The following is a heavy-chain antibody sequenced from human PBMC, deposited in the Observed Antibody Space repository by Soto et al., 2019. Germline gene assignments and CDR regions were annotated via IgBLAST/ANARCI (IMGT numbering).Heavy chain of an antibody. J-gene: IGHJ6*02. V-gene: IGHV3-48*03. Sequence: PGGSLRLSCAASGFTFSSYEMNWVRQAPGKGLEWVSYISSSGSTIYYADSVKGRFTISRDNAKNSLYLQMNSLRAEDTAVYYCARGPVGGSSWYEGWLVLYYYGMDVWGQGTTVTVSS. CDR2: ISSSGSTI. D-gene: IGHD6-13*01. CDR1: GFTFSSYE. CDR3: ARGPVGGSSWYEGWLVLYYYGMDV.